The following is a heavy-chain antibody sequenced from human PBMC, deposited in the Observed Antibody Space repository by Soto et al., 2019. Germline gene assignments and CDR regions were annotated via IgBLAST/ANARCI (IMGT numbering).Heavy chain of an antibody. Sequence: TLSLTCTVSGGSISSGGYYWSWIRQHPGKGLEWIGYIYYSGSTYYNPSLKSRVTISVDTSKNQFSLKLSSVTAADTAVYYCASCYYYDSSGYGEVNWFDPWGQGTLVTVSS. J-gene: IGHJ5*02. D-gene: IGHD3-22*01. CDR2: IYYSGST. CDR3: ASCYYYDSSGYGEVNWFDP. V-gene: IGHV4-31*03. CDR1: GGSISSGGYY.